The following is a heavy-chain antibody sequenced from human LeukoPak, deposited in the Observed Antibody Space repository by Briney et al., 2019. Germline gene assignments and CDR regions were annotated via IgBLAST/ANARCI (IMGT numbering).Heavy chain of an antibody. Sequence: GASLKVSCKASGYTFTSYGISWVRQAPGQGLEWMGWSSAYNGNTNYAQKLQGRVTMTTDTSTSTAYMELRSLRSDDTAVYYCARGGNSGWRTPNDDYWGQGALVTVSS. D-gene: IGHD6-19*01. V-gene: IGHV1-18*01. CDR1: GYTFTSYG. J-gene: IGHJ4*02. CDR2: SSAYNGNT. CDR3: ARGGNSGWRTPNDDY.